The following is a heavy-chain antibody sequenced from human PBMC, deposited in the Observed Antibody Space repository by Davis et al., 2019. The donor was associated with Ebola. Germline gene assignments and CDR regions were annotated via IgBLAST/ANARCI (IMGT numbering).Heavy chain of an antibody. Sequence: ASVKVSCKASGYTFTEYGITWVRQAPGQGLEWMGWISAYNGNTAYAQILQGRVTMTTDTSTNTAYMELRSLRSDDTAVYYCVSGATFWGGYKNWGQGTLVTVSS. CDR3: VSGATFWGGYKN. CDR2: ISAYNGNT. CDR1: GYTFTEYG. V-gene: IGHV1-18*01. D-gene: IGHD3-3*01. J-gene: IGHJ4*02.